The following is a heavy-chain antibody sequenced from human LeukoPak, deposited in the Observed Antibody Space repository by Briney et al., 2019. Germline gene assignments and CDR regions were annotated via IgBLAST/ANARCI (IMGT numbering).Heavy chain of an antibody. CDR3: ARSGRYCSGGSCHTPFDY. CDR1: GGAFSSYA. D-gene: IGHD2-15*01. V-gene: IGHV1-69*13. Sequence: GVSVKVSCKASGGAFSSYAISWVRQAPGQGLEWMGGIIPIFGTANYAQKFQGRVTITADESTSTAYMELSSLRSDDTAVYYCARSGRYCSGGSCHTPFDYWGQGTLVTVSS. J-gene: IGHJ4*02. CDR2: IIPIFGTA.